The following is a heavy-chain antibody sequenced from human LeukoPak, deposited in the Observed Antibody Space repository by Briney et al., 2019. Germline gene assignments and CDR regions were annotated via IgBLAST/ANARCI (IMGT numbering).Heavy chain of an antibody. D-gene: IGHD1-26*01. V-gene: IGHV3-23*01. Sequence: GGSLRLSCAVSGFGVHTFAMSWVRLVPGKGLEWLSSITKYDGRVYYADSVRGRFTISRDSSQNELYLQMNSLRADDSAVFYCVKTMGAIDHDYWGQGTLVTVSS. CDR2: ITKYDGRV. CDR3: VKTMGAIDHDY. CDR1: GFGVHTFA. J-gene: IGHJ4*02.